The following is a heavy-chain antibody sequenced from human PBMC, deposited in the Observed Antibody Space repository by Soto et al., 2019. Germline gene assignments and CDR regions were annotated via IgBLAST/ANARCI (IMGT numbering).Heavy chain of an antibody. D-gene: IGHD3-22*01. CDR3: ARGDYYDSSRGMDV. CDR2: ISYDGSNK. V-gene: IGHV3-30-3*01. J-gene: IGHJ6*02. Sequence: QVQLVESGGGVVQPGRSLRLSCAASGFTFSSYAMHRVRQAPGKGLEWVAVISYDGSNKYYADSVKGRFTISRDNSKNTLYLQMNSLRAEDTAVYYCARGDYYDSSRGMDVWGQGTTVTVSS. CDR1: GFTFSSYA.